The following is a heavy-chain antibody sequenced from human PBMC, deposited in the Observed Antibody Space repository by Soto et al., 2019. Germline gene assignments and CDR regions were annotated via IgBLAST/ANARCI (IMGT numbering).Heavy chain of an antibody. Sequence: PSETMSLTCTVSGGSISSGGYYWSWIRQHPGKGLEWIGYIYYSGSTYYNPSLKSRVTISVDTSKNQFSLKLSSVTAADTAVYYCARDSSAVAGTDYYYGMDVWGQGTTVTVSS. J-gene: IGHJ6*02. CDR3: ARDSSAVAGTDYYYGMDV. CDR2: IYYSGST. V-gene: IGHV4-31*03. CDR1: GGSISSGGYY. D-gene: IGHD6-19*01.